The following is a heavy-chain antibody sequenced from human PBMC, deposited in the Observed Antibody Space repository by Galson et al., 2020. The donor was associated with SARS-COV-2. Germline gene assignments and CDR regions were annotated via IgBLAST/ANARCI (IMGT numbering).Heavy chain of an antibody. D-gene: IGHD6-19*01. V-gene: IGHV3-48*03. Sequence: GGSLRLSCAASGFTFSSYEMTWVRQAPGKGLEWVSYISSSGSTIYYADSVKGRFTISRDNAKNSLYLQMNSLRAEDTAVYYCARAKTIAVAGYYYYYGMDVWGQGTTVTVSS. J-gene: IGHJ6*02. CDR2: ISSSGSTI. CDR3: ARAKTIAVAGYYYYYGMDV. CDR1: GFTFSSYE.